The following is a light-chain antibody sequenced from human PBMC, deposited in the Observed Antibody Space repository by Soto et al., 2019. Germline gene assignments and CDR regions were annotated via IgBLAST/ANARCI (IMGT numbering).Light chain of an antibody. CDR2: DVF. V-gene: IGLV2-14*01. J-gene: IGLJ2*01. CDR3: CSYTDNATPV. CDR1: NSDVGGYDY. Sequence: QSALTQPASVSGSLGQSVTISCTGSNSDVGGYDYVSWFQQHPGKAPQLIIFDVFNRPSGVSSRFSGSKSGYTASLTISVXXXXXXXDYYCCSYTDNATPVFGGGTKLTVL.